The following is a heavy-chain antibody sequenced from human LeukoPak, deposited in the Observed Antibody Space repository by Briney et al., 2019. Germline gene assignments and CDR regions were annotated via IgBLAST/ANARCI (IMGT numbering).Heavy chain of an antibody. Sequence: ASVKVSCKASGGTFSSYAISWVRQAPGQGLEWMGGIIPIFGTANYAQKFQGRVTTTTDESTSTAYMELSSLRSEDTAVYYCASRDGYNTQDYYYYYMDVWGKGTTVTVSS. D-gene: IGHD5-24*01. CDR1: GGTFSSYA. J-gene: IGHJ6*03. CDR2: IIPIFGTA. CDR3: ASRDGYNTQDYYYYYMDV. V-gene: IGHV1-69*05.